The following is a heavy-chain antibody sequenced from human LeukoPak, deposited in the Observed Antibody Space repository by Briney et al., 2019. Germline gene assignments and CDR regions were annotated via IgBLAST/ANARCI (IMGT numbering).Heavy chain of an antibody. CDR1: GSSISSYY. J-gene: IGHJ4*02. CDR2: IYTSGNT. D-gene: IGHD1-26*01. V-gene: IGHV4-4*07. CDR3: ARDQGGSYSIDY. Sequence: SETLSLTCTVSGSSISSYYWSWIRQPAGKRLEWIGRIYTSGNTNYNPSLKSRVIMSVDTSKNQFSLKLSSVTAADTAVYYCARDQGGSYSIDYWGQGTLVTVSS.